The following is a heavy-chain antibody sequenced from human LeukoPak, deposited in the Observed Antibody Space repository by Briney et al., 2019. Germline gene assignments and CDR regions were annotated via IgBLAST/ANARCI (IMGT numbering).Heavy chain of an antibody. V-gene: IGHV1-2*02. D-gene: IGHD2-8*01. CDR1: GYTFTSYD. CDR2: INPNSGGT. J-gene: IGHJ4*02. CDR3: ARENGAAGNFDY. Sequence: ASVKVSCKASGYTFTSYDINWVRQATGQGLEWMGWINPNSGGTNYAQKFQGRVTMTRDTSISAAYMELSRLRSDDTAVYYCARENGAAGNFDYWGQGTLVTVSS.